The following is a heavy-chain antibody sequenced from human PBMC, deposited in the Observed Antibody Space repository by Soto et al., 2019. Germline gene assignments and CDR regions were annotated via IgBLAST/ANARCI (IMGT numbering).Heavy chain of an antibody. CDR3: ASSNWFDP. J-gene: IGHJ5*02. CDR1: GFTFSSYA. Sequence: PGGSLRLSCAASGFTFSSYAMHWVRQAPGKGLEWVAVISYDGSNKYYADSVKGRFTISRDNSKNTLYLQMNSLRAEDTAVYYCASSNWFDPWGQGTLVTVS. V-gene: IGHV3-30-3*01. CDR2: ISYDGSNK.